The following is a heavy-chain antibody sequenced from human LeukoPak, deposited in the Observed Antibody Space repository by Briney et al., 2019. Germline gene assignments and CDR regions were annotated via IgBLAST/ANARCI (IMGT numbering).Heavy chain of an antibody. V-gene: IGHV4-38-2*02. Sequence: SETLSPTCTVSGYSISSGYYWGWIRQPPGKGLEWIGSIYHSGSTYYNPSLKSRVTISVDTSKNQFSLKLSSVTAADTAVYYCARGSSVSSWLDCWGQGTLVTVSS. D-gene: IGHD6-13*01. CDR1: GYSISSGYY. J-gene: IGHJ4*02. CDR2: IYHSGST. CDR3: ARGSSVSSWLDC.